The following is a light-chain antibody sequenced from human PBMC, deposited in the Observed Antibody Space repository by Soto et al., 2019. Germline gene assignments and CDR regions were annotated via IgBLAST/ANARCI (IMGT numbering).Light chain of an antibody. V-gene: IGKV3-15*01. J-gene: IGKJ4*01. CDR3: QQYNNWPLT. CDR1: QSVSTN. Sequence: EMVMTQSPATLSVSPGERATLSCRASQSVSTNLAWYQQKPGQAPRVLSYGASTRATGIPARFSGSGSGTEFTLTISSLQSEDFAVYYCQQYNNWPLTFGGGTKVDIK. CDR2: GAS.